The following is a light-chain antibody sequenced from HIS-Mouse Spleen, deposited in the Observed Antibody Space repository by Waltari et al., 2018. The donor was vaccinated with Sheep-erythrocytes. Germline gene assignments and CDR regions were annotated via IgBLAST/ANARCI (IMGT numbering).Light chain of an antibody. CDR3: SSYAGSNNHV. CDR1: SSDVGGYNY. CDR2: EVS. V-gene: IGLV2-8*01. J-gene: IGLJ1*01. Sequence: QPPSASGSPGQSVTISCTGTSSDVGGYNYVSWYQQHPGKAPKLMIYEVSKRPSGVPDRFSGSKSGNTASLTVSGLQAEDEADYYCSSYAGSNNHVFATGTKVTVL.